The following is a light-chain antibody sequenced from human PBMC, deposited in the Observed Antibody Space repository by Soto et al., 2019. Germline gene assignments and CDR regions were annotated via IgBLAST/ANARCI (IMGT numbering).Light chain of an antibody. J-gene: IGLJ2*01. V-gene: IGLV1-44*01. CDR3: AAWDDILNGVV. CDR1: SSNIGSNI. Sequence: QSVLTQPPSASGTPGQRVTISCSGSSSNIGSNIVNWYQQLPGTAPKLPIYSNNQRPSGVPDRFSGSKSGTSASLAISGLQSEDEADYYCAAWDDILNGVVFGGGTKLTVL. CDR2: SNN.